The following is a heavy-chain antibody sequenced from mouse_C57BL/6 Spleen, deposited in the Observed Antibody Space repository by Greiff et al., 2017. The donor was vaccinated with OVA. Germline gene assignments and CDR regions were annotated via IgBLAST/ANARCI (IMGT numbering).Heavy chain of an antibody. V-gene: IGHV1-26*01. J-gene: IGHJ3*01. CDR1: GYTFTDYY. Sequence: EVQLQQSGPELVKPGASVKISCKASGYTFTDYYMNWVKQSHGKSLEWIGEINPNNGGTSYNQKFKGKATLTVDKSSSTAYMELRSLTSEDSAVYDCARGGYDGSGWFAYWGQGTLVTVSA. CDR2: INPNNGGT. D-gene: IGHD2-2*01. CDR3: ARGGYDGSGWFAY.